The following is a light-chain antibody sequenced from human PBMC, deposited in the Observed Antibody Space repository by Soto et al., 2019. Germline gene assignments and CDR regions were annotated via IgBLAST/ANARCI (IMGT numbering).Light chain of an antibody. J-gene: IGKJ4*01. CDR3: QQTSSTPT. CDR2: AAS. CDR1: QSSRSY. V-gene: IGKV1-39*01. Sequence: IQLNHYLSALSASMGERFTTTLRASQSSRSYLNWYQQKPGKAPKLLIYAASSLQTGVSSRFSGSGSGTDFTLTISNLQPEDFATYYCQQTSSTPTFGGGTNEDI.